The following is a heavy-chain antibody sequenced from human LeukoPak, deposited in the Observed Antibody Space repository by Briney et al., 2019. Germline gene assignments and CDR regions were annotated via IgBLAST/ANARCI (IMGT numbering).Heavy chain of an antibody. D-gene: IGHD6-13*01. CDR1: GFTFSSYG. Sequence: PGGSLRLSCAASGFTFSSYGMHWVRQAPGKGLEWVAVISFDGSNKYYGDSVKGRFTISRDDSKNTLYLQMDSLGAEDTAVYYCARDRSSNLYYYYDMDVWGQGTTVTVSS. CDR3: ARDRSSNLYYYYDMDV. J-gene: IGHJ6*02. CDR2: ISFDGSNK. V-gene: IGHV3-30*19.